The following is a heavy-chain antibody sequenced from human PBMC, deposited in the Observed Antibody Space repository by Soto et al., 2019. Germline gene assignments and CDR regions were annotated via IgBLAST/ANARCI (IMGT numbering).Heavy chain of an antibody. Sequence: KPGGSLRLSCAASGLTFINAWMNWVRQAPGKGLEWVGRIKSKNDGGATEYSAPVKDRFTISRDDSKDTLYLQMNSLKSEDTAVYYCTTDAQWGIWGQGTMVTVSS. CDR2: IKSKNDGGAT. J-gene: IGHJ3*02. V-gene: IGHV3-15*07. D-gene: IGHD2-8*01. CDR1: GLTFINAW. CDR3: TTDAQWGI.